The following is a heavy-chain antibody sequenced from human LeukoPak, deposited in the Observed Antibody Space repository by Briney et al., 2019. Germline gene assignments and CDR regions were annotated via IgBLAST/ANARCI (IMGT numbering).Heavy chain of an antibody. J-gene: IGHJ6*02. D-gene: IGHD3-22*01. CDR1: GFTFSSYG. CDR3: AKEDYYDSSGYYSESAYYYYYGMDV. V-gene: IGHV3-30*18. CDR2: ISYDGSNK. Sequence: SGRSLRLSCAASGFTFSSYGMHWVRQAPGKGLEWVAVISYDGSNKYYADSVKGRFTISRDNSKNTLYLRMNSLRAEDTAVYYCAKEDYYDSSGYYSESAYYYYYGMDVWGQGTTVTVSS.